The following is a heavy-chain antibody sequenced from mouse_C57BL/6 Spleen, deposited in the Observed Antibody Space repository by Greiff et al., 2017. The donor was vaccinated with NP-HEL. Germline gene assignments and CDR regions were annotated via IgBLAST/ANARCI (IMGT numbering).Heavy chain of an antibody. D-gene: IGHD1-1*01. V-gene: IGHV1-82*01. CDR3: AREGGSYFDY. CDR2: IYPGDGDT. J-gene: IGHJ2*01. Sequence: LLESGPELVKPGASVKISCKASGYAFSSSWMNWVKQRPGKGLEWIGRIYPGDGDTNYNGKFKGKATLTADKSSSTAYMQLSSLTSEDSAVYFCAREGGSYFDYWGQGTTLTVSS. CDR1: GYAFSSSW.